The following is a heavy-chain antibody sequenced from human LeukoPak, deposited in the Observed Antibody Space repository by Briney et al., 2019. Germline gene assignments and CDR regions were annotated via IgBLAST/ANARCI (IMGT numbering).Heavy chain of an antibody. V-gene: IGHV3-7*01. CDR2: IKQDGSEK. CDR1: GFTFSSYW. Sequence: GGSLRLSCAASGFTFSSYWMSWVRQAPGKGLEWVANIKQDGSEKYYVDSVKGRFTISRDNAKNSLYLQMNSLRAEDTAVYYCARIDIVVVPAAIRDYYYDGMDVWGQGTTVTVSS. J-gene: IGHJ6*02. D-gene: IGHD2-2*02. CDR3: ARIDIVVVPAAIRDYYYDGMDV.